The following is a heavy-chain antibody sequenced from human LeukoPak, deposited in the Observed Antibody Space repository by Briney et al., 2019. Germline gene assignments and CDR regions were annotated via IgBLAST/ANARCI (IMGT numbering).Heavy chain of an antibody. D-gene: IGHD2-21*01. Sequence: HSGGSLRLSCAASGFTFTNHAVSWVRQAPGKGLEWVSAGGSAGGTYYADSVKGRFTISRDNSENTLSLQMNRLRVEDTAVYYCASRTWVGAGYYAFDIWGQGTMVTVSS. CDR1: GFTFTNHA. CDR2: GGSAGGT. J-gene: IGHJ3*02. V-gene: IGHV3-23*01. CDR3: ASRTWVGAGYYAFDI.